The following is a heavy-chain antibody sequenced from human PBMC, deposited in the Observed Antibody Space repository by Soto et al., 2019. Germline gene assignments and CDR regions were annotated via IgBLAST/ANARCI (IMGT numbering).Heavy chain of an antibody. D-gene: IGHD6-19*01. Sequence: ETLSLTGSDAGGSISGSYWSWIRQSPGKGLEWLGYVYYTGSTNYSPSLRSRVSISVDTSKNEFYLRLSSVTAAETAVYFCARSVAVPGAHIDYWGQGTQVTVSS. CDR1: GGSISGSY. J-gene: IGHJ4*02. CDR3: ARSVAVPGAHIDY. CDR2: VYYTGST. V-gene: IGHV4-59*01.